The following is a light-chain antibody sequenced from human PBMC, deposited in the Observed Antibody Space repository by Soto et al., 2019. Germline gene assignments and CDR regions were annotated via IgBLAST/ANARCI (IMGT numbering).Light chain of an antibody. CDR3: QQYNIYPLT. CDR2: KAS. Sequence: DTQMTQSPSTLSTSVGDRVTITCRASQNINSWLAWYQQKPGKAPKLLIYKASTLESGVPSRFSGSGSGTEFTLTISSLQPDDFATYYCQQYNIYPLTFGGGTKVEIK. V-gene: IGKV1-5*03. J-gene: IGKJ4*01. CDR1: QNINSW.